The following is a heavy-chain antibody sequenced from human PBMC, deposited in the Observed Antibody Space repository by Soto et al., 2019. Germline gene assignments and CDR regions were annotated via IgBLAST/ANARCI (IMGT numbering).Heavy chain of an antibody. V-gene: IGHV3-30-3*01. Sequence: GGSLRLSCAASGFTFSSYAMHWVRQAPGKGLEWVAVISYDGSNKYYADSVKGRFTISRDNSKNTLYLQMNSLRAEDTAVYYCARELPAKRLGSCYVYWGQGTLVTVSS. CDR1: GFTFSSYA. D-gene: IGHD2-15*01. J-gene: IGHJ4*02. CDR3: ARELPAKRLGSCYVY. CDR2: ISYDGSNK.